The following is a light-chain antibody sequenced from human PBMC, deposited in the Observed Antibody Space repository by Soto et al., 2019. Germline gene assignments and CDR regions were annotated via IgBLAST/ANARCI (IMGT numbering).Light chain of an antibody. Sequence: EIVLTQSPGTLSLSPGERATLSCRASQSVSGSHLAWYQHKVGRAPRLLIYGASSRATGIPDRFSGSGSGTDFTLTITRLEPEDFAVYYCQQYSSSRRTFGQGTRLEI. J-gene: IGKJ5*01. CDR3: QQYSSSRRT. V-gene: IGKV3-20*01. CDR1: QSVSGSH. CDR2: GAS.